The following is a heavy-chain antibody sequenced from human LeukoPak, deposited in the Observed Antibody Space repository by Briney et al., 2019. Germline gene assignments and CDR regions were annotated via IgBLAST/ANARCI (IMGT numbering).Heavy chain of an antibody. CDR2: ISSSGSAM. CDR3: AREAADGYVFGEFDP. V-gene: IGHV3-48*03. J-gene: IGHJ5*02. Sequence: PGGSLRLSCAASGFTFSSYEMNWVRQAPGKGLEWVSYISSSGSAMYYADSVKGRFTISRDNAKNSLYLRMNSLRAEDTAVYYCAREAADGYVFGEFDPWGQGTLVTVSS. D-gene: IGHD5-24*01. CDR1: GFTFSSYE.